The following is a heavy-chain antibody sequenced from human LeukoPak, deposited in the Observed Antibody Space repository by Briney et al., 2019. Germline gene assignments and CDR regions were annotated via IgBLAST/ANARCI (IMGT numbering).Heavy chain of an antibody. CDR3: AKEFYSSSSPPFDY. Sequence: GGSLRLSCAASGFTFSNYAMTWVRQAPGKGLEWVSIISGSGGSTYYADPVKGRFTISRDNSKNTLFLQMNSLRAEDTAVYYCAKEFYSSSSPPFDYWGQGTLATVSS. V-gene: IGHV3-23*01. J-gene: IGHJ4*02. D-gene: IGHD6-6*01. CDR1: GFTFSNYA. CDR2: ISGSGGST.